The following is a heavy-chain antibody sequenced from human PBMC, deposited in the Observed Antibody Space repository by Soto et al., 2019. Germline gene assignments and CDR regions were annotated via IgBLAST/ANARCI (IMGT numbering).Heavy chain of an antibody. D-gene: IGHD2-8*01. Sequence: QAGGSLRLSCAASGFTFSSYAMSWVRQAPGKGLEWVSAISGSGGSTYYADSVKGRFTISRDNSKNTLYLQMNSLRAEDTAVYYCAKRGAAEYCTNGVCYQDYVGYYYGMDVWGQGTTVTVSS. CDR2: ISGSGGST. J-gene: IGHJ6*02. CDR1: GFTFSSYA. CDR3: AKRGAAEYCTNGVCYQDYVGYYYGMDV. V-gene: IGHV3-23*01.